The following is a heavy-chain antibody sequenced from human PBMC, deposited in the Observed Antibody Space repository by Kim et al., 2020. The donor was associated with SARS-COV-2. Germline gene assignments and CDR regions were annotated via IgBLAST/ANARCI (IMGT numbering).Heavy chain of an antibody. D-gene: IGHD6-13*01. CDR2: IYNTGIT. V-gene: IGHV4-30-4*01. J-gene: IGHJ3*02. Sequence: SETLSLTCTVSGGSVSTSNFYWSWVRQPPGKGLEWIGYIYNTGITYYNPSLESRVTISLDTSKNQFSLNLNSVTAADTAVYYCAREINIAADTDAFDSWGQGTILTVSS. CDR3: AREINIAADTDAFDS. CDR1: GGSVSTSNFY.